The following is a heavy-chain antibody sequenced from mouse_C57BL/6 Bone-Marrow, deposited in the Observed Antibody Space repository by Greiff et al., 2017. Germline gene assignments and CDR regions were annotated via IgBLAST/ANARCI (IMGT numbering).Heavy chain of an antibody. CDR3: ARYSPWFAY. D-gene: IGHD2-12*01. CDR1: GYTFTSYW. CDR2: IDPSDSYT. Sequence: QVQLQQPGAELVRPGTSVKLSCKASGYTFTSYWMHWVKQRPGQGLEWIGVIDPSDSYTNYNQKFKGKATLTVDTSSITAYMQLSSLTSEDSAVYYCARYSPWFAYWGQGTLVTVSA. J-gene: IGHJ3*01. V-gene: IGHV1-59*01.